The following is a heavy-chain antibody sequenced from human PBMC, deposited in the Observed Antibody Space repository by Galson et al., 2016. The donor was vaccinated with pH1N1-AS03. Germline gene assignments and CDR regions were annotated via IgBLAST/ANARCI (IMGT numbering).Heavy chain of an antibody. Sequence: SVKVSCKASGYTFSSYGISWVRQAPGQGLEWMGWITAYNGNSNYAQKLQGRLTMTTDTSTSTAYMELRSLRSDYTAVYYCARDQGSVRTTRAFDIWGQGTMVTVPS. J-gene: IGHJ3*02. CDR3: ARDQGSVRTTRAFDI. V-gene: IGHV1-18*04. D-gene: IGHD1-26*01. CDR1: GYTFSSYG. CDR2: ITAYNGNS.